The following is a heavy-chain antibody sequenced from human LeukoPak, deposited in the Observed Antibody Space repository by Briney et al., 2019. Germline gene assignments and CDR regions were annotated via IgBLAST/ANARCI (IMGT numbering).Heavy chain of an antibody. CDR3: ARGRRDGYNLGY. Sequence: GGSLRLSCAASGFIFSNYALMWLRQSPGKGLEWVSVIYSGGTTYYADSVKGRFTISRDNSKNTLSLQMDSLRAEDTAVYYCARGRRDGYNLGYWGQGTLVTVSS. V-gene: IGHV3-53*01. J-gene: IGHJ4*02. CDR1: GFIFSNYA. D-gene: IGHD5-24*01. CDR2: IYSGGTT.